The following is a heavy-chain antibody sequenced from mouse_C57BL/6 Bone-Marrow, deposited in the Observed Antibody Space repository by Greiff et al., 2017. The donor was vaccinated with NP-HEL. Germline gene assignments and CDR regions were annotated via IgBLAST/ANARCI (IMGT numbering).Heavy chain of an antibody. Sequence: QVQLQQSGAELVRPGASVTLSCKASGYTFTDYEMHWVKQTPLHGLEWIGAIDPETGGTAYNQKFKGKAKLTADKSSSTAYMELRSLTSEDSAVYYCTRVEGPYWGQGTTLTVSS. J-gene: IGHJ2*01. CDR2: IDPETGGT. CDR3: TRVEGPY. D-gene: IGHD3-3*01. V-gene: IGHV1-15*01. CDR1: GYTFTDYE.